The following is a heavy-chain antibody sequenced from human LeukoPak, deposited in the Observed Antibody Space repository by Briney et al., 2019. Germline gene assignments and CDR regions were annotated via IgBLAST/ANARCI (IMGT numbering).Heavy chain of an antibody. D-gene: IGHD3-22*01. CDR2: IKGGGAGA. V-gene: IGHV3-23*01. CDR3: AREPHYYDSSGYYFDY. Sequence: GGSLRLSCAASGFTFSNFAMHWVRQTPERGLEWVSSIKGGGAGAHYADSVEGRFTISRDNSKSTLYVQMNSLRAEDTAVYYCAREPHYYDSSGYYFDYWGQGTLVAVSS. J-gene: IGHJ4*02. CDR1: GFTFSNFA.